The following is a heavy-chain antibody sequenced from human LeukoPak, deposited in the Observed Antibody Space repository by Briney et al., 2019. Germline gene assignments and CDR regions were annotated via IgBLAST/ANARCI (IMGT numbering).Heavy chain of an antibody. CDR1: GFTLGNYW. V-gene: IGHV3-74*03. J-gene: IGHJ4*02. Sequence: ETGGSLRLSCAASGFTLGNYWMHWARQAAGKGLVWVSRGDGDGSHSTYADSVKGRFTISRDNAKNTLYLQMNRLTGEDTAVYYCAYSDHFDTWGQGTLVTVSS. CDR3: AYSDHFDT. CDR2: GDGDGSHS. D-gene: IGHD4-17*01.